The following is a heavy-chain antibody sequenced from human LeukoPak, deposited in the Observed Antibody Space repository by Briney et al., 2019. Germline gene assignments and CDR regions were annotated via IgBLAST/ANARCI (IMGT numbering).Heavy chain of an antibody. CDR1: GYSFTGYY. CDR3: ARWDCSSGTCFHLDY. D-gene: IGHD6-19*01. V-gene: IGHV1-2*02. J-gene: IGHJ4*02. Sequence: ASVKVSCKASGYSFTGYYMHWVRQAPGQGLEWMGWINPNSGGTNYAQKFQGRVTMTRDTSISTAYMELSRLRSDDTAVYYCARWDCSSGTCFHLDYWGQGTLVTVSS. CDR2: INPNSGGT.